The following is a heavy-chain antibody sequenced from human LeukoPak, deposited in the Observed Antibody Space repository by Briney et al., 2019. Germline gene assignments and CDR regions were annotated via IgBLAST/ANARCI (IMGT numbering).Heavy chain of an antibody. Sequence: GGSLRLSCAPSGFTFSSFDMHWVRQPPDKGLEWVAFIKFDGSQEYYADSVSGRFTVSRYNSRNMLYLQLDSLRDDDTAVYFCARRLPDSGSYSPDYWGQGTLVTVSS. CDR3: ARRLPDSGSYSPDY. J-gene: IGHJ4*02. CDR1: GFTFSSFD. V-gene: IGHV3-30*02. D-gene: IGHD3-10*01. CDR2: IKFDGSQE.